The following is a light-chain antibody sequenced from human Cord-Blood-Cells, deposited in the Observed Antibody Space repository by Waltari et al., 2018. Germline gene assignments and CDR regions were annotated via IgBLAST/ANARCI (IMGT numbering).Light chain of an antibody. Sequence: IQMTQSPSSLSASVGDRVTITCQASQDISNYLNWYQQKPGKAPKPLIYDASNLETGVPSRFSGSGSGTDFTFTSSSLQPEDIATYYCQQYDNLPLTFGGGTKVEIK. J-gene: IGKJ4*01. CDR2: DAS. CDR3: QQYDNLPLT. CDR1: QDISNY. V-gene: IGKV1-33*01.